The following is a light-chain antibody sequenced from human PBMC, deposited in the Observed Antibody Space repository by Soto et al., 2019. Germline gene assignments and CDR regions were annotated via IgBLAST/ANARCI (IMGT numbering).Light chain of an antibody. V-gene: IGKV3-15*01. CDR3: QQYNNWWT. J-gene: IGKJ1*01. Sequence: EIVRPKSTATLSVSPGERATLSCRASQSVSSNLAWYQQKPGQAPRLLIYGASTRATGIPARFSGSGSGTEFTLTISSLQSEDFAVYYCQQYNNWWTFGQGTKVDI. CDR1: QSVSSN. CDR2: GAS.